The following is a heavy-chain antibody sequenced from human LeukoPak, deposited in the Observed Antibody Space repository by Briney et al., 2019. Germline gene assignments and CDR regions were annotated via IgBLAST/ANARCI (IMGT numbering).Heavy chain of an antibody. CDR2: ISTSSSYI. Sequence: GGSLRLSCAASGFTFSGYGMNWVRQAPGKGLEWVSSISTSSSYIYYADSVKGRFTISRDNSKNTLYPQMNSLRAEDTAVYYCANGVRVEPYPGYWGQGTLVTVSS. J-gene: IGHJ4*02. V-gene: IGHV3-21*04. D-gene: IGHD3-10*01. CDR1: GFTFSGYG. CDR3: ANGVRVEPYPGY.